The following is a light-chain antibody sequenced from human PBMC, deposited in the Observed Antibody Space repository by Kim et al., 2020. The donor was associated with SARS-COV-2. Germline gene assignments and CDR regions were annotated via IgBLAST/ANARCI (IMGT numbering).Light chain of an antibody. J-gene: IGLJ3*02. CDR2: RSN. Sequence: LTQPPSVSKGLRQTATLTCTGNSNNVGNEGAAWLQQHQGHPPKLLFYRSNNRPSGISERLSASRSGNTASLTITGLQPEDEADYFCSAWDTSLSAWVFGGGTQLTVL. CDR3: SAWDTSLSAWV. CDR1: SNNVGNEG. V-gene: IGLV10-54*01.